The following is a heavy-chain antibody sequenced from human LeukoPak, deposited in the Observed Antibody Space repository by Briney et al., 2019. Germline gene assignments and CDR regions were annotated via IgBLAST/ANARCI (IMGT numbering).Heavy chain of an antibody. Sequence: PGGSLRLSCAASGFTFSSYAMSWVRQAPGKGLEWVSAISGSGGSTYYADSVKGRFTISRDNSKNTLYLQMNSLRAEDTAVYYCARDSCRSTSCFFEYWGQGTLVTVSS. D-gene: IGHD2-2*01. CDR2: ISGSGGST. J-gene: IGHJ4*02. CDR1: GFTFSSYA. V-gene: IGHV3-23*01. CDR3: ARDSCRSTSCFFEY.